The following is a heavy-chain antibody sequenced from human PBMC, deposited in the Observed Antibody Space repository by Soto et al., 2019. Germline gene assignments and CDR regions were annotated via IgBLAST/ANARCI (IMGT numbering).Heavy chain of an antibody. J-gene: IGHJ4*02. CDR2: INAGNGNT. D-gene: IGHD3-16*02. V-gene: IGHV1-3*01. CDR1: GYTFTSYA. CDR3: ARGPRMITFGGVIANPSCFDY. Sequence: GASVKVSCKASGYTFTSYAMHWVRQAPGQRLEWMGWINAGNGNTKYSQKFQGRVTITRDTSASTAYMELSSLRSEDTAVYYCARGPRMITFGGVIANPSCFDYWGQGTLVTV.